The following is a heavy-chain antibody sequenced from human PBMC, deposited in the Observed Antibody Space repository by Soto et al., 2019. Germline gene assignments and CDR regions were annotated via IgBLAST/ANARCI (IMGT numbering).Heavy chain of an antibody. CDR1: GFTFSSYS. D-gene: IGHD3-16*01. V-gene: IGHV3-21*01. Sequence: GGSLRLSCAASGFTFSSYSMNWVRQAPGKGLEWVSSISSSSSYIYYADSVKGRFTISRDNAKNSLYLQMNSLRAEDTAEYYCARVRGISAFTDAFDIWGQGTMVTVSS. CDR2: ISSSSSYI. CDR3: ARVRGISAFTDAFDI. J-gene: IGHJ3*02.